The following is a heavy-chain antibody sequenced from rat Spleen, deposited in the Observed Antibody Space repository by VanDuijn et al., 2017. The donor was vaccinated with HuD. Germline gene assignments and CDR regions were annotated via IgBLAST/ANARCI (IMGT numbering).Heavy chain of an antibody. CDR1: GFTFSNYD. CDR2: INYDGSIT. J-gene: IGHJ1*01. CDR3: ARHAYYDGYYHWYFDF. Sequence: EVQLVESDGGLVQPGGSLKISCSASGFTFSNYDMAWVRQAPTKGLEWVATINYDGSITYYRDSVKGRFTISRDNAKSTLYLQMDSLRSEDTATYYCARHAYYDGYYHWYFDFWGPGTMVTVSS. V-gene: IGHV5-29*01. D-gene: IGHD1-12*03.